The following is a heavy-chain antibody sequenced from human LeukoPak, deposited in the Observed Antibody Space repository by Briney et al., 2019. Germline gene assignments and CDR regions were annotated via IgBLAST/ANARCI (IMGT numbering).Heavy chain of an antibody. Sequence: ASVKVSCKASGGTFSSYAISWVRQAPGQGLEWMGRIIPIFGIANYARKFQGRVTITADKSTSTAYMELSSLRSEDTAVYYCARDIAARDDYWGQGTLVTVSS. CDR1: GGTFSSYA. D-gene: IGHD6-6*01. V-gene: IGHV1-69*04. CDR3: ARDIAARDDY. CDR2: IIPIFGIA. J-gene: IGHJ4*02.